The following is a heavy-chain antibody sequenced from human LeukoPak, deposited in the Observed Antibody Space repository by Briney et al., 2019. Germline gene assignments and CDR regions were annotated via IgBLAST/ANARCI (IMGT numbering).Heavy chain of an antibody. CDR1: GFTFSSYA. D-gene: IGHD2-2*02. CDR2: ISGGGGRT. Sequence: GGSLRLSCAASGFTFSSYAMSWVRQAPGKGLEWVSAISGGGGRTYYADSVKGRFTISRDNSKNTLYLQMNSLRAEDTAVYYCAKKEAVLYSDYWGQGTLVTVSS. CDR3: AKKEAVLYSDY. J-gene: IGHJ4*02. V-gene: IGHV3-23*01.